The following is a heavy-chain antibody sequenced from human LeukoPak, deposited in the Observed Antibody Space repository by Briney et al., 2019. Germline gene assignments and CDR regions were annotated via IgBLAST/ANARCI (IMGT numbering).Heavy chain of an antibody. J-gene: IGHJ6*02. CDR2: ISYDGSNK. V-gene: IGHV3-30*18. D-gene: IGHD2-15*01. CDR1: GFTFSSYG. Sequence: GGSLRLSCAASGFTFSSYGMHWVRQAPGKGLEWVAVISYDGSNKYYADSVKGRFTISRDNSKNTLYLQMNSLRAEDTAVYYCAKDRGYCSGGSCYWGGDYYYGMDVWGQGTTVTVSS. CDR3: AKDRGYCSGGSCYWGGDYYYGMDV.